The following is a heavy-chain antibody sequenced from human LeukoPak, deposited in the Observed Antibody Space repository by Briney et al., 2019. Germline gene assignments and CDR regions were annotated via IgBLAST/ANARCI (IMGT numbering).Heavy chain of an antibody. Sequence: SVKVSCKASGGTLNTYAINWVRQAPGQGLEWMGWIIPVFGQEKYAQKFQGRVTINADESASTVYMELRSLRSEDTAEYYCAKGASSWGQGTLVTVS. CDR3: AKGASS. V-gene: IGHV1-69*13. CDR1: GGTLNTYA. CDR2: IIPVFGQE. J-gene: IGHJ5*02.